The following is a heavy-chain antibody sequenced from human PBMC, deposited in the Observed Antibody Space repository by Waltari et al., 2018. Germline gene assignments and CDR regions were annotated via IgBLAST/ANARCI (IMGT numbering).Heavy chain of an antibody. V-gene: IGHV4-39*01. CDR3: ARQIHCSSTSCYFFDY. CDR1: GGSISSSSYY. J-gene: IGHJ4*02. D-gene: IGHD2-2*01. CDR2: IYYSGST. Sequence: QLQLQESGPGLVKPSETLSLTCTVSGGSISSSSYYWGWLRQPPGKGLEWIGSIYYSGSTYYNPSLKSRVTISVDTSKNQFSLKLSSVTAADTAVYYCARQIHCSSTSCYFFDYWGQGTLVTVSS.